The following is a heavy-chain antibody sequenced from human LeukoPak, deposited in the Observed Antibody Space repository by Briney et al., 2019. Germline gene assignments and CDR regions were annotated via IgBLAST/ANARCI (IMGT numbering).Heavy chain of an antibody. CDR2: ISSSSTI. D-gene: IGHD5-12*01. V-gene: IGHV3-48*04. J-gene: IGHJ4*02. Sequence: GGSLRLSCAASGFTFSSYSMNWVRQAPGKGLEWVSYISSSSTIYYADSVKGRFTISRDNAKNSLYLQMNSLRAEDTAVYYCARDSPGSGPATARPFDYWGQGTLVTVSS. CDR1: GFTFSSYS. CDR3: ARDSPGSGPATARPFDY.